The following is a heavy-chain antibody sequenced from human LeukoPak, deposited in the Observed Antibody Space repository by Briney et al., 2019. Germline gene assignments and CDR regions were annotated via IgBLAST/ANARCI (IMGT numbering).Heavy chain of an antibody. CDR1: GFTFSSYW. Sequence: HTGGSLRLSCAASGFTFSSYWMNWARQAPGKGLEWVASINHNGNVNYYVDSVKGRFTISRDNAKNSLYLQMSSLRAEDTAVYFCARGGSLDVRGQGATVTVSS. D-gene: IGHD2-15*01. CDR2: INHNGNVN. V-gene: IGHV3-7*03. J-gene: IGHJ6*02. CDR3: ARGGSLDV.